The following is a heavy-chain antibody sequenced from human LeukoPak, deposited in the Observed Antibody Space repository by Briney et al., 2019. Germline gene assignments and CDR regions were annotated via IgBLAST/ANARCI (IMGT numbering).Heavy chain of an antibody. CDR2: IYTSGST. J-gene: IGHJ2*01. D-gene: IGHD3-9*01. CDR1: GGSISSGSYY. Sequence: SETLSLTCTVSGGSISSGSYYWSWIRQPAGKGLEWIGRIYTSGSTNYNPSLKSRVTISVDTSKNQFSLKLSSVTAADTAVYYCARADLDILTGRGLYWYFDLWGRGTLVTVSS. CDR3: ARADLDILTGRGLYWYFDL. V-gene: IGHV4-61*02.